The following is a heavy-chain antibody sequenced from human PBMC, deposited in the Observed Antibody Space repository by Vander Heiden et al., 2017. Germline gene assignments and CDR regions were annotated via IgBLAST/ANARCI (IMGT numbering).Heavy chain of an antibody. J-gene: IGHJ4*02. CDR1: GFTFSSYA. D-gene: IGHD6-19*01. V-gene: IGHV3-23*01. Sequence: EVQLLESGGGLVQPGGSLRLSCAASGFTFSSYALSWVRQAPGKGLEWVSAISGSGGSTYYADSVKGRFTISRDNSKNTLYLQMNSLRAEDTAVYYCAKTRVSSGWNFDYWGQGTLVTVSS. CDR2: ISGSGGST. CDR3: AKTRVSSGWNFDY.